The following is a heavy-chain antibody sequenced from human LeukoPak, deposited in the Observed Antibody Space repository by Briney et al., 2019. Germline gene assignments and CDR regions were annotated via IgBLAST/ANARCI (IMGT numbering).Heavy chain of an antibody. V-gene: IGHV3-48*03. Sequence: GGSLRLSCAASGFTFSSYEMNWVRQAPGKGLEWVSYISSSGSTIYYADSVKGRLTISRDNAKNSLYLQMNSLRAEDTAVYYCAREGVAVAGGIDYWGQGTLVTVSS. J-gene: IGHJ4*02. CDR3: AREGVAVAGGIDY. CDR1: GFTFSSYE. CDR2: ISSSGSTI. D-gene: IGHD6-19*01.